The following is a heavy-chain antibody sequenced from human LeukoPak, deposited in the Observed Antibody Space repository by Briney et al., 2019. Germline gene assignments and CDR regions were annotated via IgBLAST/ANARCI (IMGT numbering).Heavy chain of an antibody. V-gene: IGHV4-59*08. CDR1: GGSISSYY. Sequence: TSETLSLTCTVSGGSISSYYWSWIRQPPGKGLEWIGFIYYSGSTNYSPSLKSRVTISVDTSKNQFSLKLTSVTAADTAVYYCARHGSGAFDIWGQGTMVTVSS. CDR3: ARHGSGAFDI. CDR2: IYYSGST. D-gene: IGHD1-1*01. J-gene: IGHJ3*02.